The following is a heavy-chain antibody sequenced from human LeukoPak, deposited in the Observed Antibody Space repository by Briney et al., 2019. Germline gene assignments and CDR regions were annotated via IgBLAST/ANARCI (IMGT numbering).Heavy chain of an antibody. D-gene: IGHD3-9*01. V-gene: IGHV4-39*07. J-gene: IGHJ3*02. CDR2: INHSGST. Sequence: SETLSLTCTVSGGSISSGGYYWSWIRQPPGKGLEWIGEINHSGSTNYNPSLKSRVTISLDTSKNQFSLKLSSVTAADTAVYYCARGSRLTGAFDIWGQGTMVTVSS. CDR3: ARGSRLTGAFDI. CDR1: GGSISSGGYY.